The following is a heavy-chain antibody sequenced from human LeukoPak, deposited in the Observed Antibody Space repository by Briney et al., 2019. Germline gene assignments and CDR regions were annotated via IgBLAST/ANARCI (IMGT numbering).Heavy chain of an antibody. CDR2: IIPILGIT. J-gene: IGHJ3*02. Sequence: ASVKVSCKASGGTFSSYAISWVRQASGQGLEWMGRIIPILGITNYAQKFQGRVTITADKSTSTAYMELSSLRSEDTAVYYCARPHYYDSSGYSVLDAFDIWGQGTMVTVSS. CDR3: ARPHYYDSSGYSVLDAFDI. CDR1: GGTFSSYA. V-gene: IGHV1-69*04. D-gene: IGHD3-22*01.